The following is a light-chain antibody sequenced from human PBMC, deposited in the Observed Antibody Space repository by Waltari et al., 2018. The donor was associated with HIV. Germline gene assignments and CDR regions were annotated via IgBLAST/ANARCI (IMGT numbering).Light chain of an antibody. CDR3: LQTYSTTWT. CDR2: VTS. CDR1: QSINNF. J-gene: IGKJ1*01. Sequence: DIQMTQSPSSLSAFVGDRVTITCRASQSINNFLTWYQQKPGKAPQVLIYVTSNLRSGVPSRFSGSRSGTDFTLTISSLQPEDSATYYCLQTYSTTWTFGQGTKVEIK. V-gene: IGKV1-39*01.